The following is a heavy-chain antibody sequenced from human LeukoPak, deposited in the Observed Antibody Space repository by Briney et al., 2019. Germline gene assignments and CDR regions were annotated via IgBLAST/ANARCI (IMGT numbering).Heavy chain of an antibody. CDR1: GGSINNYY. V-gene: IGHV4-59*01. J-gene: IGHJ4*01. CDR3: ARGGIRVGATGFDY. Sequence: SETLSLTCTVSGGSINNYYWSWIRQPPGKGLEFLGYIYYNGITNYNPSLKSRVTLSVDMSQNQFSLKLTSVTAADTALYYCARGGIRVGATGFDYWGHGTLVTVSS. D-gene: IGHD1-26*01. CDR2: IYYNGIT.